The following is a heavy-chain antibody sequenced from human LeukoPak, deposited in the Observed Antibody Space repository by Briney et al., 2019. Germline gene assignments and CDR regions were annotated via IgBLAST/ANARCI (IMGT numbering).Heavy chain of an antibody. Sequence: SVKVSRKASGYTFTSYAMNWVRQARGQRLEWIGWIVVVSGNTNYAQKFQERVTITRDMSTSTAYMELSSLRSEDTAVYYCAAIYGSGSYYIDYWGQGTLVTVSS. J-gene: IGHJ4*02. CDR3: AAIYGSGSYYIDY. V-gene: IGHV1-58*02. CDR2: IVVVSGNT. CDR1: GYTFTSYA. D-gene: IGHD3-10*01.